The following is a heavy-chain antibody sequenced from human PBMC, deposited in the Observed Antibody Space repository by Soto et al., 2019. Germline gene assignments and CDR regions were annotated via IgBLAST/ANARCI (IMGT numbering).Heavy chain of an antibody. V-gene: IGHV4-59*01. D-gene: IGHD6-19*01. CDR1: GGSISSYY. CDR2: IYYSGST. J-gene: IGHJ4*02. Sequence: SETLSLTCTVSGGSISSYYWSWIRQPPGKGLEWIGYIYYSGSTNYNPSLKSRVTISVDTSKNQFSLKLSSVTAADTAVHYCARALGSSGWYGYFDYWGQGTLVTVSS. CDR3: ARALGSSGWYGYFDY.